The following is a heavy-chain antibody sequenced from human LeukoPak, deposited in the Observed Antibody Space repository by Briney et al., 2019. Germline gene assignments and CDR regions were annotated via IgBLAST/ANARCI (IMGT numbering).Heavy chain of an antibody. D-gene: IGHD1-26*01. CDR3: ARRNHDSRSKLYNWFDP. CDR2: INHSGST. CDR1: GGSFSGYY. J-gene: IGHJ5*02. Sequence: SETLSLTCAVYGGSFSGYYWSWIRQPPGKGLEWIGEINHSGSTNYNPSLKSRVTISVDTSKNQFSLKLSSVTAADTAVYYCARRNHDSRSKLYNWFDPWGQGTLVTVSS. V-gene: IGHV4-34*01.